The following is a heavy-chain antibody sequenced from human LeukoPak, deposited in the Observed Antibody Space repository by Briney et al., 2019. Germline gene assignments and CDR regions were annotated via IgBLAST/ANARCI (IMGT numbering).Heavy chain of an antibody. Sequence: GGSLRLSCTASGFTFGDYAMSWFRQAPGKGLEWVGFIRTKAYGGTTEYAASVKGRFTISRDDSKSIAYLQMNSLKTEDTAVYYCTRDRVKQWLVRSVEGASDIWGQGTMVTVSS. CDR2: IRTKAYGGTT. CDR3: TRDRVKQWLVRSVEGASDI. CDR1: GFTFGDYA. J-gene: IGHJ3*02. D-gene: IGHD6-19*01. V-gene: IGHV3-49*03.